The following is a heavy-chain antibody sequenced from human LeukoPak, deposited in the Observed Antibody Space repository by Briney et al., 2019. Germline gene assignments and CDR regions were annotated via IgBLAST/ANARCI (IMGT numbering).Heavy chain of an antibody. CDR2: MYSGGTT. CDR1: GFTVSSSY. J-gene: IGHJ4*02. D-gene: IGHD6-19*01. Sequence: GGSLRLSCAASGFTVSSSYMTWVRQAPGKGLEWISVMYSGGTTYYADSAKGRFTISRDNSKNTLYLQMNSLRADDTAVFYCARGGLGSAFDNWGQGTLVTVSS. V-gene: IGHV3-66*01. CDR3: ARGGLGSAFDN.